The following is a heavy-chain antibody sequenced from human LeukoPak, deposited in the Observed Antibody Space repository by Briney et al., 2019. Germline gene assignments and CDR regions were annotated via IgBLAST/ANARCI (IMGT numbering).Heavy chain of an antibody. CDR1: GLTFSNYA. V-gene: IGHV3-23*01. J-gene: IGHJ3*02. D-gene: IGHD4-17*01. CDR2: ITGSGRGT. CDR3: SKDPNGGYVGAFDM. Sequence: GGSLTLSCTASGLTFSNYATTWVRQAPGKGLECVSSITGSGRGTYYADSVKGRFSVSRDNSQNTVFLHMNSLRADDTALYYCSKDPNGGYVGAFDMWGPGTMVTVSS.